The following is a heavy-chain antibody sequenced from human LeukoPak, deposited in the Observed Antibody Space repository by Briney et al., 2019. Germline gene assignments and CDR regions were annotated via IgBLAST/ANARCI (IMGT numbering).Heavy chain of an antibody. CDR1: GFTFSSYG. D-gene: IGHD3-10*01. CDR3: ASHYYGSGSKYFDY. Sequence: PGGSLRLSCAASGFTFSSYGMHWVRQAPGKGLEWVAVISYDGSNKYYADSVKGRFTISRDNSKNTPYLQMNSLRAEDTAVYYCASHYYGSGSKYFDYWGQGTLVNVSS. V-gene: IGHV3-30*03. J-gene: IGHJ4*02. CDR2: ISYDGSNK.